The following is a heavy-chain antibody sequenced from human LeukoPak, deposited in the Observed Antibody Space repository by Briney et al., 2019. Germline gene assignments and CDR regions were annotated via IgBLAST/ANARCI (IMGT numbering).Heavy chain of an antibody. CDR3: ARALDSSSSRYQAFEE. V-gene: IGHV3-7*01. CDR1: GFTFSNYW. Sequence: GGSLRLSCSASGFTFSNYWMSWVRQAPGKGLEWVANIKQDESEKYYVDSVKGRFTISRDNAKSSLYLQMNSLRTEDTAVYYCARALDSSSSRYQAFEEWGQGTLVTVSS. J-gene: IGHJ4*02. D-gene: IGHD2-2*01. CDR2: IKQDESEK.